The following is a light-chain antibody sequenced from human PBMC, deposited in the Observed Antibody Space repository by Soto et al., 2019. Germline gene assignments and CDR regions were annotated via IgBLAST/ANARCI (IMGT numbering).Light chain of an antibody. CDR2: EAT. Sequence: DIQMTQSTSTLSASLGDRVTITCRASKSISSWLAWYQQKLGKAPKLLIYEATSLEGGVPSRFSGSGSGTEFTITISSLQPDDFATYYCQQYNSYSLTFGQGTKVEIK. V-gene: IGKV1-5*03. CDR1: KSISSW. CDR3: QQYNSYSLT. J-gene: IGKJ1*01.